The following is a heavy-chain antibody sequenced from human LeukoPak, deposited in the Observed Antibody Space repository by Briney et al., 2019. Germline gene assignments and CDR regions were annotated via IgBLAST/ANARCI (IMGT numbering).Heavy chain of an antibody. D-gene: IGHD4-17*01. CDR2: IYTSGFT. J-gene: IGHJ4*02. CDR3: ARQTPTGDFDS. V-gene: IGHV4-4*09. CDR1: GGSMNYYY. Sequence: SETLSLTCTVSGGSMNYYYWTWVRQPPGKGLEWIGYIYTSGFTNYHPSLKSRVTISVDTSETQSSLKVSSVTAADTAVYYCARQTPTGDFDSWGQGILVTVSS.